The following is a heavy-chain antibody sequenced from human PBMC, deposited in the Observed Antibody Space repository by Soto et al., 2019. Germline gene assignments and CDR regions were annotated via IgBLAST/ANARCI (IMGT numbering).Heavy chain of an antibody. Sequence: QVQLVESGGGVVQPGRSLRLSCAASGFTFSSYGMHWVRQAPGKGLEGVAVIWYDGSNKYYADSVTGRFTISRDNSKNTLYLQMNSLRAEDTAVYYCARYKGSYGYNFDSWGQGTLVTVSS. J-gene: IGHJ4*02. D-gene: IGHD5-12*01. CDR2: IWYDGSNK. CDR3: ARYKGSYGYNFDS. CDR1: GFTFSSYG. V-gene: IGHV3-33*01.